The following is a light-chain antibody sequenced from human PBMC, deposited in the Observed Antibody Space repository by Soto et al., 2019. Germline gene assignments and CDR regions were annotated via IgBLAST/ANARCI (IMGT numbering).Light chain of an antibody. J-gene: IGKJ1*01. V-gene: IGKV3-11*01. CDR3: QQRSNLPPT. CDR1: QSVSSY. Sequence: EIVLTQSPATLSLSPGERSTLSCMASQSVSSYLAWYQQKPGQAPRLLIYDASNRATGIPARFSGSGSGTDFTLTISSLEPEDFAVYYCQQRSNLPPTFGQGTKVDIK. CDR2: DAS.